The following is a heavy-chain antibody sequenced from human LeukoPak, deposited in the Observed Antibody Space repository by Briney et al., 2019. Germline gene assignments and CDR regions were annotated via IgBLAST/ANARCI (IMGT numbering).Heavy chain of an antibody. D-gene: IGHD6-13*01. CDR3: ARRAAASRCFDY. Sequence: PGGSLRLSCAASGFTFSSYAMSWVRQAPGKGLEWVSAISGSGGSTYYADSVKGRFTISRDNAENSLYLQMNSLRAEDTAVYYCARRAAASRCFDYWGQGTLVTVSS. J-gene: IGHJ4*02. CDR1: GFTFSSYA. CDR2: ISGSGGST. V-gene: IGHV3-23*01.